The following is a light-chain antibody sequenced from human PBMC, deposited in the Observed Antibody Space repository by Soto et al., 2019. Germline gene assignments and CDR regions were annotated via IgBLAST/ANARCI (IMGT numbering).Light chain of an antibody. CDR3: QQSDSTPYT. Sequence: DIQMTQSPSSLAASVGDRVTITCRASQSIKNYLNWYQQKPGKAPNLLIYDASSLQSGVPSRFSGSGSGTDFTLTISSLQPVDFAAYYCQQSDSTPYTFGQGTKLQIK. CDR2: DAS. V-gene: IGKV1-39*01. J-gene: IGKJ2*01. CDR1: QSIKNY.